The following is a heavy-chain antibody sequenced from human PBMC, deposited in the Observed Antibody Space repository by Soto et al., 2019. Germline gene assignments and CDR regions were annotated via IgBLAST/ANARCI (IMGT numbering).Heavy chain of an antibody. V-gene: IGHV4-30-2*01. Sequence: QLQLQESGSGLEKTSQTLSLTCAVSGGSISSGGYSWSWIRQPPGKDLEWIGYIYHSGSTYYNPSLKSRVTISVDRSKNQFSLKLSSVTAADTAVYYCARAGGLGAVAADYWGQGTLVTVSS. J-gene: IGHJ4*02. CDR3: ARAGGLGAVAADY. CDR1: GGSISSGGYS. D-gene: IGHD6-19*01. CDR2: IYHSGST.